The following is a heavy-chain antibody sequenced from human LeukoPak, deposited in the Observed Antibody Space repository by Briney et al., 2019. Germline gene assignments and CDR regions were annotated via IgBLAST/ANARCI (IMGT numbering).Heavy chain of an antibody. D-gene: IGHD1-26*01. V-gene: IGHV1-8*03. CDR2: MNPNSGNT. CDR3: ARVLTAELATPGHGWFDP. J-gene: IGHJ5*02. CDR1: GYTFTSYD. Sequence: ASVKVSCKASGYTFTSYDINWVRQATGQGLEWMGWMNPNSGNTGYAQKFQGRVTITRNTSISTAYMELNSLRAEDTAVYYCARVLTAELATPGHGWFDPWGQGTLVTVSS.